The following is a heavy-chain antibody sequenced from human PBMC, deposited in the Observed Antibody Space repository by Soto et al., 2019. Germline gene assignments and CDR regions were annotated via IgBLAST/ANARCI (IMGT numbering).Heavy chain of an antibody. CDR3: ARDRLERRELYFYGMDV. CDR2: IYHSGST. V-gene: IGHV4-30-2*01. D-gene: IGHD1-1*01. Sequence: SEALSLTCAVSGDSISSGGYSWSWIRQPPGKGLEWIGYIYHSGSTYYNPSLKSRVTISVDRSKNQFSLKLSSVTAADTAVYYCARDRLERRELYFYGMDVWGQGNTVTV. CDR1: GDSISSGGYS. J-gene: IGHJ6*01.